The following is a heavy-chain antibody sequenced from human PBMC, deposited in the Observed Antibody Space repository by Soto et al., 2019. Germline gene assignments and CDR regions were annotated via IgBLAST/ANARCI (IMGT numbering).Heavy chain of an antibody. CDR1: GGSISSSSYY. J-gene: IGHJ3*02. CDR2: IYYSGST. Sequence: QLQLQESGPGLVKPSETLSLTCTVSGGSISSSSYYWGWIRQPPGKGLEWIGSIYYSGSTYYNPSLKSRVTVSVDTSKNQFALKLSSVTAADTAVYYCARDVRVGPSAFEIWGQGTMVTVSS. V-gene: IGHV4-39*02. CDR3: ARDVRVGPSAFEI.